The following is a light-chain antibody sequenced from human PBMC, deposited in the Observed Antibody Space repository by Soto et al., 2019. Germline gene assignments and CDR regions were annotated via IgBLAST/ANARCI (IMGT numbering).Light chain of an antibody. V-gene: IGKV1-5*01. CDR1: QSISRW. CDR2: DAS. J-gene: IGKJ1*01. Sequence: DIQMTQSPSTLSASVGDRVTITCRARQSISRWLAWYQQKPGEAPKVLIYDASTLQSGVPSRFRGSGSGTEFALTISSLQPEDFETYYCQQYSSYSGTFGQGTKVEI. CDR3: QQYSSYSGT.